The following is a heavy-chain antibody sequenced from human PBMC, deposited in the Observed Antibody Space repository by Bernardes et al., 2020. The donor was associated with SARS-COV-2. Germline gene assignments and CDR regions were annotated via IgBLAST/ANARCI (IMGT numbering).Heavy chain of an antibody. D-gene: IGHD3-22*01. V-gene: IGHV4-31*03. CDR3: ARGRTMIVVVHPIDP. CDR1: GGSISSGGYY. CDR2: IYYSGST. J-gene: IGHJ5*02. Sequence: SETLSLTCTVSGGSISSGGYYWSWIRQHPGKGLEWIGYIYYSGSTYYNPSLKSRVTISVDTSKNQFSLKLSSVTAADTAVYYCARGRTMIVVVHPIDPWGQGTLVTVSS.